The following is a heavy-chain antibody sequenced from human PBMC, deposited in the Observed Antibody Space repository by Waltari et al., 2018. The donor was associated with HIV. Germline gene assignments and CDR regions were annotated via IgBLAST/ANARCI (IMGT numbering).Heavy chain of an antibody. CDR3: ARGRGRYDFWSGYSSPGDAFDI. D-gene: IGHD3-3*01. Sequence: QVQLVQSGAEVKKPGASVTVSCKASGYTFINNAINWVRQATGQGLVWMGWMSPNSGNAGYAPNFQGRVTMTRNTSTTTAYMELTDLRSADTAVYFCARGRGRYDFWSGYSSPGDAFDIWGQGTVVIVSS. CDR2: MSPNSGNA. J-gene: IGHJ3*02. CDR1: GYTFINNA. V-gene: IGHV1-8*01.